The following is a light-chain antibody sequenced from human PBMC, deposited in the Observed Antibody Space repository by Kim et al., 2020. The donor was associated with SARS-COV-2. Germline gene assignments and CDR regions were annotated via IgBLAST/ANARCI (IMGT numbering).Light chain of an antibody. CDR2: RDS. CDR1: KLGDKY. CDR3: QTWDSRGV. J-gene: IGLJ2*01. V-gene: IGLV3-1*01. Sequence: VSVSPGQTASITCSGDKLGDKYTCWYQQKPGQFPVLVIYRDSRRPSGIPERFSGSNSGNTATLTISGTQAMDEADYYCQTWDSRGVFGGGTQLTVL.